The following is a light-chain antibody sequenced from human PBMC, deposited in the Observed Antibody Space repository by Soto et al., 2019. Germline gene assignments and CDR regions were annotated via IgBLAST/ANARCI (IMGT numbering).Light chain of an antibody. CDR1: SNDVGGYNF. V-gene: IGLV2-11*01. J-gene: IGLJ2*01. CDR2: DVS. Sequence: QSALTQPRSVSGSPGQSVTISCTGTSNDVGGYNFVSWYQQHPGKVPKLFLYDVSRRPSGVPDRFSGSKSGNTYSLTISGLQAEDEADYYCSSYAGSYTLVFGGGTKLTVL. CDR3: SSYAGSYTLV.